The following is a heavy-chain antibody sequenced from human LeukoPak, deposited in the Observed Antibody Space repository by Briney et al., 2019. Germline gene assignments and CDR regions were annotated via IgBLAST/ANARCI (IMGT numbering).Heavy chain of an antibody. CDR1: GGSISSGGYY. CDR3: ARGEPTGTQTNWFDP. J-gene: IGHJ5*02. CDR2: IYYSGST. V-gene: IGHV4-31*03. Sequence: PSETLSLTCTVSGGSISSGGYYWSWIRQHPGKGLEWIGYIYYSGSTYYNPSLKSRVTISVDTSKNQFSLKLSSVTAADTAVYYRARGEPTGTQTNWFDPWGQGTLVTVSS. D-gene: IGHD1-1*01.